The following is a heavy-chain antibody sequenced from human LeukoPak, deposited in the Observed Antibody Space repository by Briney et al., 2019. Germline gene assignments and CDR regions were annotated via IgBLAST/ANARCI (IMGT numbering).Heavy chain of an antibody. CDR2: IIPIFGTA. J-gene: IGHJ4*02. V-gene: IGHV1-69*13. CDR1: GYTFTSYG. CDR3: ARGRDGYILGDYFDY. D-gene: IGHD5-24*01. Sequence: SVKVSCKASGYTFTSYGISWVRQAPGQGLEWMGGIIPIFGTANYAQKFQGRVTITADESTSTAYMELSSLRSEDTAVYYCARGRDGYILGDYFDYWGQGTLVTVSS.